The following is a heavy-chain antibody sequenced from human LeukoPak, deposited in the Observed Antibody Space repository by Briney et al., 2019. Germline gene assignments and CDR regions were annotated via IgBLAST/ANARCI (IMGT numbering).Heavy chain of an antibody. D-gene: IGHD2-8*01. CDR2: IYTSGST. V-gene: IGHV4-61*02. CDR3: ARVGYCTNGVCSKYYFDY. Sequence: KASETLSLTCTVSGDSISSGDYYWSWIRQPAGKGLEWIGRIYTSGSTNYNPSLKSRVTISVDTSKNQFSLKLSSVTAADTAVYYCARVGYCTNGVCSKYYFDYWGQGTLVTVSS. CDR1: GDSISSGDYY. J-gene: IGHJ4*02.